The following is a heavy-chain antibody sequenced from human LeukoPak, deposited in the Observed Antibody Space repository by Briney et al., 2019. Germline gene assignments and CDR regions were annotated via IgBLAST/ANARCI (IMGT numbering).Heavy chain of an antibody. J-gene: IGHJ4*02. CDR3: AIGGLYGSGSPFDY. CDR1: GFTFSSYG. D-gene: IGHD3-10*01. V-gene: IGHV3-30*03. CDR2: ISYDGSNK. Sequence: GGSLRLSCVASGFTFSSYGMHWVRQAPGKGLEWVAVISYDGSNKYYADSVKGRFTISRDNSKNTLYLQMNSLRAEDTAVYYCAIGGLYGSGSPFDYWGQGTLVTVSS.